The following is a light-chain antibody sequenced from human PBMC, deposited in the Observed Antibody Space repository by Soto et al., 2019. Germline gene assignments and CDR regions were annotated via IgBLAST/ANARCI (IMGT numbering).Light chain of an antibody. Sequence: EIVMTHCPATLSVSPGERATLSCRASRTXSSDLALYHQKAGQAPRLLXYGPSTRATGIPARCSGSGSGTDFTLTISSLQPEDFATYYCQQANSFTRTVGQGTKVDIK. J-gene: IGKJ1*01. CDR1: RTXSSD. CDR3: QQANSFTRT. CDR2: GPS. V-gene: IGKV3-15*01.